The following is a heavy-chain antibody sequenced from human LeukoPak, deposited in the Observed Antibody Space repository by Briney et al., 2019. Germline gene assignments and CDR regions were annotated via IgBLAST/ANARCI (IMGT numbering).Heavy chain of an antibody. CDR1: GGSISSYY. V-gene: IGHV4-59*01. Sequence: SETLSLTCTVSGGSISSYYWSWIRQPPGKGLEWIGYIYYSGSTNYNPSLKSRVTISVDTSKNQFSLKLSSVTAADTAMYYCARGSGVGWFDPWGQGTLVTVSS. CDR2: IYYSGST. D-gene: IGHD1-26*01. J-gene: IGHJ5*02. CDR3: ARGSGVGWFDP.